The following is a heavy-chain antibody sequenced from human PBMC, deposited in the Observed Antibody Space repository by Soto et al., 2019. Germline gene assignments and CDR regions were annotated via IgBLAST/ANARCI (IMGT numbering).Heavy chain of an antibody. V-gene: IGHV3-30*18. CDR2: ISYNGDKT. CDR3: AKDRIRGTSYFDY. J-gene: IGHJ4*02. CDR1: GFRFNTYG. Sequence: QVQLLESGGGVVQPGRSLRLSCAASGFRFNTYGMHWVRQAPGKGLEWVAVISYNGDKTFYADSVKGRFTISRDNSQSTLYLQMNSLRPEDTAVYYCAKDRIRGTSYFDYWGQGTLVTVSS. D-gene: IGHD6-6*01.